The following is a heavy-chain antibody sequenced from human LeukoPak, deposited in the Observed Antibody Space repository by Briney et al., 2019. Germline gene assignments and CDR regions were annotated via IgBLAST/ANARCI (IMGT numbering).Heavy chain of an antibody. CDR1: GCMFSSNW. Sequence: GGSLRLSCAASGCMFSSNWMSWVRLAPGKGLEWVANIKEDGTETYYVDSVKGRFTISRDNAKNSLYLQMNSLRVEDTAVYYCAKEGRSLQTYWGQGTLVTVSS. D-gene: IGHD5-24*01. CDR2: IKEDGTET. J-gene: IGHJ4*02. V-gene: IGHV3-7*03. CDR3: AKEGRSLQTY.